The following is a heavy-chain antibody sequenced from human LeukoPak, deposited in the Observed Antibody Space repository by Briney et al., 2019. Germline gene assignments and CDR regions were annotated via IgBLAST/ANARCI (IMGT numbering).Heavy chain of an antibody. CDR3: ARQGYGSSWYLAQEQYYFDY. CDR1: GYSFTSYW. V-gene: IGHV5-51*01. D-gene: IGHD6-13*01. CDR2: IYPGDSDT. Sequence: GESLKISCKGSGYSFTSYWIGWVRQMPGKGLEWMGIIYPGDSDTRYSPSFQGQVTISADKSISTAYLQWSSLKASDTAMYYCARQGYGSSWYLAQEQYYFDYWGQGTLVTVSS. J-gene: IGHJ4*02.